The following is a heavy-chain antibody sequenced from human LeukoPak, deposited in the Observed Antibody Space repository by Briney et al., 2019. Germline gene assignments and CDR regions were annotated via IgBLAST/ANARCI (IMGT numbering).Heavy chain of an antibody. CDR1: GFTISSNY. Sequence: GGSLRLSCAAYGFTISSNYMRWDGQAPGKGLEWVSVINSGGSTYYSDSVKGGFTISSDNSKNTLYLQMNSLRAEDTAVYYCARVNGEGGYFDYWGQGTLVTVSS. D-gene: IGHD3-10*01. CDR2: INSGGST. V-gene: IGHV3-53*01. CDR3: ARVNGEGGYFDY. J-gene: IGHJ4*02.